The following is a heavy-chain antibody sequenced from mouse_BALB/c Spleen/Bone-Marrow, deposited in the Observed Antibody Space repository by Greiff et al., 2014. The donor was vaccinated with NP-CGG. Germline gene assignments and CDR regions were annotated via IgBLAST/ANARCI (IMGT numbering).Heavy chain of an antibody. V-gene: IGHV14-3*02. CDR1: GFNIKDTY. J-gene: IGHJ4*01. CDR3: ARGEYYAMDY. Sequence: VQLKESGAELVKPGASVKLSCTASGFNIKDTYMHWVKQRPEQSLEWIGRIDPANGNTKYDPKFQGKATITADTSSNTAYLQLSSLTVEDTAVYYCARGEYYAMDYWGQGTSVTVSS. CDR2: IDPANGNT.